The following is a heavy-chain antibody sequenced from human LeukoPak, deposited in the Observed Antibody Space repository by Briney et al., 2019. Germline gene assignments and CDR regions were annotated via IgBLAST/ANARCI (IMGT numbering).Heavy chain of an antibody. CDR3: AATLSAAALVPGWFGP. J-gene: IGHJ5*02. CDR1: GYTFTSYD. CDR2: MNPNSGNT. V-gene: IGHV1-8*01. Sequence: ASVKVSCKASGYTFTSYDINWVRQATGQGLEWMGWMNPNSGNTGYAQKFQGRVTMTRNTSISTAYMELSSLRSEDTAVYYCAATLSAAALVPGWFGPWGQGTLVTVSS. D-gene: IGHD6-13*01.